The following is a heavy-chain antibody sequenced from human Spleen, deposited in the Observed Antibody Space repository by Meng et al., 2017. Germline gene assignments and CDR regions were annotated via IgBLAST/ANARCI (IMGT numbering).Heavy chain of an antibody. J-gene: IGHJ1*01. CDR3: TNDRLNH. V-gene: IGHV3-74*03. CDR1: GFSFTDHW. CDR2: INPDGSDP. D-gene: IGHD1-1*01. Sequence: VRLVESGGGLAPPGGSLRLSCTGSGFSFTDHWMHWVRQGPGKGPVWVSRINPDGSDPTYADSVKGRFTISRDNAKNTVYLQMDSLRAEDSALYYCTNDRLNHWGQGALVTVSS.